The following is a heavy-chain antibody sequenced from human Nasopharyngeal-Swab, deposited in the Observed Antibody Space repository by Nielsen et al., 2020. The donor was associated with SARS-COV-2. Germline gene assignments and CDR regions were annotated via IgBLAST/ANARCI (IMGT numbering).Heavy chain of an antibody. D-gene: IGHD1-26*01. V-gene: IGHV3-23*01. CDR1: TFSINQYG. CDR2: ISGSGGST. Sequence: GESLKISCSASTFSINQYGMHWVRQAPGKGLEWVSAISGSGGSTYYADSVKGRFTISRDNSKNTLYLQMNSLRAEDTAVYYCAKVLGATTSFDYWGQGTLVTVSS. J-gene: IGHJ4*02. CDR3: AKVLGATTSFDY.